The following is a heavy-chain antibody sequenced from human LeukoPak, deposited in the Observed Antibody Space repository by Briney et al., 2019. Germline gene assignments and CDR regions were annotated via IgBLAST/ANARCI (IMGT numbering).Heavy chain of an antibody. CDR1: GFTLSSYE. CDR2: ISSSGSSI. D-gene: IGHD3-10*01. J-gene: IGHJ4*02. CDR3: AKDWDDYYGSGSYFDY. V-gene: IGHV3-48*03. Sequence: GGSLRLSCAASGFTLSSYEMNWVRQAPGTGLEWVSYISSSGSSIYYADSVKGRFTFSRDNSKNTLYLQMNSLRAEDTALYYCAKDWDDYYGSGSYFDYWGQGTLVTVSS.